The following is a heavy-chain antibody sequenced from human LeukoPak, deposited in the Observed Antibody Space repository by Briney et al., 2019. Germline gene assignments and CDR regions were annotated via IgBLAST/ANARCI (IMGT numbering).Heavy chain of an antibody. CDR2: INHSGST. CDR1: GGSFSGYY. CDR3: ASGNLGY. V-gene: IGHV4-34*01. J-gene: IGHJ4*02. Sequence: SETLSLTCAVYGGSFSGYYWSWIRQPPGKGLEWIGEINHSGSTNYNPSLKSRVTISVDTSKNQFSLKLSSVTAADTAVYYCASGNLGYWGQGTLVTVSS.